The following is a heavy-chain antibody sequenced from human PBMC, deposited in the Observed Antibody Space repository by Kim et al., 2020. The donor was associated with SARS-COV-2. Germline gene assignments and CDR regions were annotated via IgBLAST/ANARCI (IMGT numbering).Heavy chain of an antibody. D-gene: IGHD1-26*01. V-gene: IGHV3-9*01. CDR3: AKDKSLTPYYFDY. Sequence: ADSVKGLLTNSRENAKNSLYLQMNSLRAEDTALYYCAKDKSLTPYYFDYWGQGTLVTVSS. J-gene: IGHJ4*02.